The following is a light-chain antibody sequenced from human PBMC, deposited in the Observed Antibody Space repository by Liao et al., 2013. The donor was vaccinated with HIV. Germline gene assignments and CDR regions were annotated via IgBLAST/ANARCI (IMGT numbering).Light chain of an antibody. V-gene: IGLV3-21*01. J-gene: IGLJ2*01. CDR3: QACDTNTVV. CDR1: NIGIKN. Sequence: SYVLTQPPSVSAAFGMTAKIPCVGNNIGIKNVHWYQQKPGQAPVLLIYYDRARPSGIPERFSGSDSGDTATLTISGTQAVDEADYYCQACDTNTVVFGGGTEADRP. CDR2: YDR.